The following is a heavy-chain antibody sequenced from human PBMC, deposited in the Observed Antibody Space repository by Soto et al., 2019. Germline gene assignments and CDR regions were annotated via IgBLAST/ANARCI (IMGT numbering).Heavy chain of an antibody. CDR1: GGSISSYY. J-gene: IGHJ4*02. Sequence: ETLSLTCTVSGGSISSYYWSWIRQPPGKGLEWIGYIYYSGSTNYNPSLKSRVTISVDTSKNQFSLKLSSVTAADTAVYYCARGIAVAGTRYFDYWGQGTLVTVSS. CDR3: ARGIAVAGTRYFDY. D-gene: IGHD6-19*01. V-gene: IGHV4-59*01. CDR2: IYYSGST.